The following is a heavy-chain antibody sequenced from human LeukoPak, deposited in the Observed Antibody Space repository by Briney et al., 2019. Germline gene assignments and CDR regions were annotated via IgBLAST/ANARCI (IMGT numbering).Heavy chain of an antibody. CDR1: GFTFSSYV. V-gene: IGHV3-23*01. J-gene: IGHJ4*02. CDR2: ISGSGGTT. CDR3: AKDSSTTVTTKGGPRRSFDY. Sequence: PGGSLRLSCAPSGFTFSSYVMSWVRQAPGKGLDWVSVISGSGGTTYYADSVKGRFTISRDNSKNTLYLQMNSLRAEDTAIYYCAKDSSTTVTTKGGPRRSFDYWGLGTLVTVSS. D-gene: IGHD4-17*01.